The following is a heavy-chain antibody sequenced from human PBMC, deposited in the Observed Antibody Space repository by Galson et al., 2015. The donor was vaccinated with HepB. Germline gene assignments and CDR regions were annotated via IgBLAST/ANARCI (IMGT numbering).Heavy chain of an antibody. V-gene: IGHV4-34*01. CDR1: GGSFSGYY. D-gene: IGHD5-12*01. CDR3: ARGISGTWLYNWFDP. J-gene: IGHJ5*02. Sequence: LSLTCAVYGGSFSGYYWSWIRQPPGKGLEWIGEINHSGSTNYNPSLKSRVTISVDTSKNQFSLKLSSVTAADTAVYYCARGISGTWLYNWFDPWGQGTLVTVSS. CDR2: INHSGST.